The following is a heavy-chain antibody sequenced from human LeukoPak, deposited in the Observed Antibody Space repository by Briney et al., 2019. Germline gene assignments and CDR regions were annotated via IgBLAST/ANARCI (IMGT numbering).Heavy chain of an antibody. CDR1: GGSISSYY. CDR2: IYYSGST. D-gene: IGHD5-18*01. J-gene: IGHJ4*02. CDR3: ARGFRGYSYVSFDY. V-gene: IGHV4-59*08. Sequence: SETLSLTCTVSGGSISSYYWSWIRQPPGKGLGWIGYIYYSGSTNYNPSLKSRVTISVDTSKNQFSLKLSSVTAADTAVYYCARGFRGYSYVSFDYWGQGTLVTVSS.